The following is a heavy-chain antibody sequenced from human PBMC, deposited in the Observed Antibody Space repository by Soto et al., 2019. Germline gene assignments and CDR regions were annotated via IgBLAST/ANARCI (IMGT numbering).Heavy chain of an antibody. CDR3: ALRIMAVVPEY. CDR2: LYYGRSA. Sequence: QVQLQESGPGLVKPSETLSLTCAVSGDSISSYYCMWIRQPPGKGLESIGYLYYGRSANYNPYLKSGVTLSVDTSTNHCSLTLSSMTAADTAVYYCALRIMAVVPEYWGQGTLVTGSS. D-gene: IGHD2-15*01. J-gene: IGHJ4*02. V-gene: IGHV4-59*01. CDR1: GDSISSYY.